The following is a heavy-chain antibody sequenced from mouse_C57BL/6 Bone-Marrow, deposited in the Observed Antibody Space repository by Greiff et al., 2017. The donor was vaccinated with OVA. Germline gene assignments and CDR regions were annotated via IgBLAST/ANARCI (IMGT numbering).Heavy chain of an antibody. CDR1: GYTFTSYG. J-gene: IGHJ2*01. V-gene: IGHV1-81*01. CDR2: IYPRSGNT. Sequence: QVQLKESGAELARPGASVKLSCKASGYTFTSYGISWVKQRTGQGLEWIGEIYPRSGNTYYNEKFKGKATLTADKSSSTAYMELRSLTSEDSAVYVCARGGYYGSSFFDYWGQGTTLTVSS. D-gene: IGHD1-1*01. CDR3: ARGGYYGSSFFDY.